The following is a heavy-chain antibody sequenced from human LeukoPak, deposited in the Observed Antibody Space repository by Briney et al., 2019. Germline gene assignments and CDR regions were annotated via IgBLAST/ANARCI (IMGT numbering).Heavy chain of an antibody. D-gene: IGHD5-12*01. CDR2: IYYSGST. J-gene: IGHJ4*02. CDR3: ARVPPLPRPYSGYDYYFDY. CDR1: GGSISSYC. V-gene: IGHV4-59*01. Sequence: SETLSLTCTVSGGSISSYCWSWIRQPPGKGLEWIGYIYYSGSTNYNPSLESRVTISVDTSKNQFSLKLSSVTAADTAVYYCARVPPLPRPYSGYDYYFDYWGQGTLVTVSS.